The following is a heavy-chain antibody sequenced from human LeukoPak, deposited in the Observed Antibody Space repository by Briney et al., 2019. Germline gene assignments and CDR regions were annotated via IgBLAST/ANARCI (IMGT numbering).Heavy chain of an antibody. CDR1: GYILIELS. CDR3: ATELRSGYFDY. Sequence: ASVKVSCKVSGYILIELSMHWVRQAPGKGLEWMGGFDPEDDERIYAQKFQGRVTMTEDTSTDTAYMELSSLRSEDTAVYYCATELRSGYFDYWGQGTLVTVSS. J-gene: IGHJ4*02. CDR2: FDPEDDER. V-gene: IGHV1-24*01. D-gene: IGHD3-22*01.